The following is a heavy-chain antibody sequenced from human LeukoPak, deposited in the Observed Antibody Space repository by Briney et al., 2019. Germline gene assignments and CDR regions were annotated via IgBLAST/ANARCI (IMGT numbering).Heavy chain of an antibody. CDR1: GFTFSSYG. CDR2: ISGSGGST. CDR3: AKDLSYAALVGL. D-gene: IGHD1-26*01. V-gene: IGHV3-23*01. Sequence: GGSLRLSCAASGFTFSSYGMSWVRQAPGKGLEWVSAISGSGGSTYYADSVKGRFAISRDNSKNTLYLQMNSLRAEDTAVYYCAKDLSYAALVGLWGQGTLVTVSS. J-gene: IGHJ4*02.